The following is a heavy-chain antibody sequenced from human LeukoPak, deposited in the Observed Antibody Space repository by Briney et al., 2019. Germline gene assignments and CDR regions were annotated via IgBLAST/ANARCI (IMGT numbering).Heavy chain of an antibody. CDR2: INTKSGRT. D-gene: IGHD3-3*01. CDR1: GYSYTDYY. J-gene: IGHJ5*02. CDR3: ARADFIDAGPYLIGP. Sequence: ASVRVSCKTSGYSYTDYYIHWVRQAPGQGLEWMGWINTKSGRTSSARKFQGRVTMTRDPSITTVYMDMAWLTSDDTAIYFCARADFIDAGPYLIGPWGQGTLVTVSS. V-gene: IGHV1-2*02.